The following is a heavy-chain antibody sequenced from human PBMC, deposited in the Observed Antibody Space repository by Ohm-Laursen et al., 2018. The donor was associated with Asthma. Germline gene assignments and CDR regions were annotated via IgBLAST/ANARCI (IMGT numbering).Heavy chain of an antibody. J-gene: IGHJ4*02. CDR3: ARDVMEWYLPAFDF. V-gene: IGHV3-30-3*01. D-gene: IGHD3-3*01. CDR2: GGSYYDGGLK. CDR1: GFTFRSYA. Sequence: SLRLSCAASGFTFRSYAMHWVRQAPRKGLEWVAMGGSYYDGGLKYYADSVNGRFTVSRDDSKNTLYLQMNSLRPDDTAVYYCARDVMEWYLPAFDFWGQGTLVTVSS.